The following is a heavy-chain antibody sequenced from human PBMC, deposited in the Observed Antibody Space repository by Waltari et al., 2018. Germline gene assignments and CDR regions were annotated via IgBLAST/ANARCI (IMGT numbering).Heavy chain of an antibody. CDR1: GYSISSGYY. V-gene: IGHV4-38-2*02. D-gene: IGHD1-26*01. CDR2: IYHSGGT. J-gene: IGHJ2*01. Sequence: QVQLQESGPGLVKPSETLSLTCTVSGYSISSGYYWGWIRQPPGKGLEWIGSIYHSGGTYYNPSRKGRVTISVDTSKNQFSLKLSSVTAADTAVYYCAREPIVGATAFWYFDLWGRGTLVTVSS. CDR3: AREPIVGATAFWYFDL.